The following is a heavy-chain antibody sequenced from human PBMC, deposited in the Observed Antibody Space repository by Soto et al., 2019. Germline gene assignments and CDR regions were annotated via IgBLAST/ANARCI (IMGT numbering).Heavy chain of an antibody. CDR3: ARGGEIAATADY. D-gene: IGHD6-13*01. V-gene: IGHV1-69*02. J-gene: IGHJ4*02. Sequence: QVQLVQSGAEVQKPGSSVKVSCKASGGTFSSYTIIWVRQAPGQGLEWMGGLIPILGIANYAQKFQGRVTITADKSTSTAYMELSSLRSEDTAVYYCARGGEIAATADYWGQGTLVTVSS. CDR2: LIPILGIA. CDR1: GGTFSSYT.